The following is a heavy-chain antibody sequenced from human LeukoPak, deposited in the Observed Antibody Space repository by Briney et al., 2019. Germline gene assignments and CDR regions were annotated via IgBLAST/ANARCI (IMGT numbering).Heavy chain of an antibody. CDR2: ISGDGTET. Sequence: PGGSLRLSCAASGFTFSSYAMTWVRQAPRKGLEWVSTISGDGTETFYADSVEGRFTISRDNSKNTHYLQMSSLRAEDTGIYYCAKGGHYSFFDYWGQGTLVTVSS. CDR1: GFTFSSYA. D-gene: IGHD4-11*01. V-gene: IGHV3-23*01. J-gene: IGHJ4*02. CDR3: AKGGHYSFFDY.